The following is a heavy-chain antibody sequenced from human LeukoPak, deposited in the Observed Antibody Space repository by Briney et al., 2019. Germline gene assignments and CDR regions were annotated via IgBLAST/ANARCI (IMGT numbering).Heavy chain of an antibody. CDR3: ARSSGYPYDAFDI. CDR1: GGSISSDY. J-gene: IGHJ3*02. CDR2: MYYSGST. V-gene: IGHV4-59*01. D-gene: IGHD3-22*01. Sequence: PSETLSLTCTVSGGSISSDYWSWIRQPPGKGLEWLGYMYYSGSTNYNPSLKSRVTISVDTSKNQFSLKLSSVTAADTAVYYCARSSGYPYDAFDIWGQGTMVTVSS.